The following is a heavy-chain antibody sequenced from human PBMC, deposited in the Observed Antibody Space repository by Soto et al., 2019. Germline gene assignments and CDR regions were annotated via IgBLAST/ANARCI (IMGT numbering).Heavy chain of an antibody. D-gene: IGHD3-16*01. J-gene: IGHJ3*02. V-gene: IGHV3-33*01. Sequence: VQLVESGGGVVQPGGSLRLSCAASAFTFSSYAMHWVRQAPGKGLEWVAVIWYDGSNKYYADSVKGRFTISRDNSKNTLFLQMNSLRAEDTAVYYCTRSPYEYIYGVPDAFDIWGQGTMVTVSS. CDR2: IWYDGSNK. CDR1: AFTFSSYA. CDR3: TRSPYEYIYGVPDAFDI.